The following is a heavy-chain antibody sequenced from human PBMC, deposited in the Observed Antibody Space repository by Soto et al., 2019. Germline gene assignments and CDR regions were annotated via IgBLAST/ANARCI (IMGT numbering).Heavy chain of an antibody. J-gene: IGHJ6*04. CDR3: ARDKPPPSGWYVGYYGMDV. CDR1: GFTFSSYG. CDR2: ISYDGSNK. Sequence: GGSLRLSCAASGFTFSSYGMHWVRQAPGKGLEWVAVISYDGSNKYYADSVKGRFTISRDNSKNTLYLQMNSLRAEDTAVYYCARDKPPPSGWYVGYYGMDVWGKGTTVTVSS. V-gene: IGHV3-30*03. D-gene: IGHD6-19*01.